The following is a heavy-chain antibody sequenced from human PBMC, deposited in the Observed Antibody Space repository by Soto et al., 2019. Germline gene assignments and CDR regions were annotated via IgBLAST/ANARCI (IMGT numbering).Heavy chain of an antibody. Sequence: SETLSLTCTVSGGSISNVGYYWSWIRQHPGKGLEWIGYIYYSGSTYYNPSLKSRVTISVDTSKNQFSLKLSSVTAADTAVYYCARDITSTTYYYMDVWGKGTTVTVSS. CDR1: GGSISNVGYY. D-gene: IGHD2-2*01. CDR3: ARDITSTTYYYMDV. V-gene: IGHV4-31*03. J-gene: IGHJ6*03. CDR2: IYYSGST.